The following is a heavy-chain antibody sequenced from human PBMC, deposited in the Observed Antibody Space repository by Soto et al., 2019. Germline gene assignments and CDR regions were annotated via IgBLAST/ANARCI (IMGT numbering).Heavy chain of an antibody. CDR3: ARDLRDGLFDY. V-gene: IGHV1-2*02. D-gene: IGHD3-16*01. Sequence: ASVKVSCKASGYTFTAYYIHWVRQAPGQGLEWMGWINPNSGLTNYAQRFQGRVTMTRDTSITTAYMELSRLRSDDTAMYYCARDLRDGLFDYWGQGTLVTVSS. CDR2: INPNSGLT. CDR1: GYTFTAYY. J-gene: IGHJ4*02.